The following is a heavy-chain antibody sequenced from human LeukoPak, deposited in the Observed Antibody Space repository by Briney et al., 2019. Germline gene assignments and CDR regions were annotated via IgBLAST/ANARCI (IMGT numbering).Heavy chain of an antibody. Sequence: GGSLRLSCAASGFTVSSNYMSWVRQAPGKGLEWVSVIYSGGSTYYADSVKGGFTISRDNSKDTLYLQMNSLRAEDTAVYYCARWAYSSSGSYYYYGMDVWGQGTTVTVSS. CDR3: ARWAYSSSGSYYYYGMDV. V-gene: IGHV3-66*01. D-gene: IGHD6-13*01. CDR2: IYSGGST. J-gene: IGHJ6*02. CDR1: GFTVSSNY.